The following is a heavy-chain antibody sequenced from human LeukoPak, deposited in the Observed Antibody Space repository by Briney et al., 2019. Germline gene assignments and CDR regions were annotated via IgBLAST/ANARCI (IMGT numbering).Heavy chain of an antibody. CDR1: GFTFSSYA. V-gene: IGHV3-64*01. D-gene: IGHD3-16*01. CDR3: AREHYDYVWGSFHFDY. Sequence: GGSLRLSCAASGFTFSSYAMHWVRQAPGKGLEYVSAISSNGGSTYYANSEKGRFTISRDNSKNTLYLQMGSLRAEDMAVYYCAREHYDYVWGSFHFDYWGQGTLVTVSS. J-gene: IGHJ4*02. CDR2: ISSNGGST.